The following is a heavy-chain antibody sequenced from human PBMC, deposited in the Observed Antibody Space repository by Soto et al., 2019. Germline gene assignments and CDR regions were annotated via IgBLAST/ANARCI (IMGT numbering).Heavy chain of an antibody. CDR2: MNPNSGNT. CDR1: GYTFTSYD. J-gene: IGHJ6*03. V-gene: IGHV1-8*01. D-gene: IGHD5-12*01. Sequence: GASAKVSCKASGYTFTSYDINWVRQATGQGLEWMGWMNPNSGNTGYAQKFQGRVTMTRNTSISTAYMELSSLRSEDTAVYYCARSYRYDTLYYYMDVWGKGTTVPVSS. CDR3: ARSYRYDTLYYYMDV.